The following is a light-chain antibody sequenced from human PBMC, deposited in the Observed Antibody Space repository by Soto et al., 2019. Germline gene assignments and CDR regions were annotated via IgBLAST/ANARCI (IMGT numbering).Light chain of an antibody. J-gene: IGKJ4*01. V-gene: IGKV3-11*01. CDR2: GAS. CDR3: QQSYSTPLT. Sequence: EIFLTQSPFSLSLFPVEIATLSCRASQTVSSSLAWYQQKPGQAPRLLIYGASSRATGIPDRFSGSGSGTDFTLTISSLQPEDFATYYCQQSYSTPLTFGGGTKVDI. CDR1: QTVSSS.